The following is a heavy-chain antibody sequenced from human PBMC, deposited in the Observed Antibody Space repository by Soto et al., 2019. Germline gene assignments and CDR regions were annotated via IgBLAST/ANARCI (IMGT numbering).Heavy chain of an antibody. J-gene: IGHJ6*02. V-gene: IGHV4-4*02. D-gene: IGHD3-3*01. CDR1: GGSISSSNW. CDR2: IYHSGST. CDR3: ARDQVYDFWSGYGYYYGMDV. Sequence: SSETLSLTCAVSGGSISSSNWWSWVRQPPGKGLEWIGEIYHSGSTNYNPSLKSRVTISVDKSMNQFSLKLSSVTAADTAVYYCARDQVYDFWSGYGYYYGMDVWGQGTTVTVSS.